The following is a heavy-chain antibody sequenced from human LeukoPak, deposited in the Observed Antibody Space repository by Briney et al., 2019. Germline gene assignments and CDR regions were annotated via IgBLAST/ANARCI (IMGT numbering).Heavy chain of an antibody. V-gene: IGHV4-4*07. CDR2: IHSSGTT. J-gene: IGHJ4*02. CDR1: GRSISTYY. D-gene: IGHD2-2*01. CDR3: GRLNLPAVSGAFDY. Sequence: PSETLSLTCTVSGRSISTYYRSWIRQPAGKGLEWIGRIHSSGTTHYNPSLRSRVTLSIDTSKNQFSLKLSSVTAADTAVYYCGRLNLPAVSGAFDYWGQGTLVTVSS.